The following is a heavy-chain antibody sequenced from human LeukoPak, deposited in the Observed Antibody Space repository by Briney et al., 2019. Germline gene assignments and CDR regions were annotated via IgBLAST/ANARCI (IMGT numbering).Heavy chain of an antibody. CDR1: GFTVSSNY. D-gene: IGHD3-10*01. V-gene: IGHV3-66*01. J-gene: IGHJ4*02. CDR3: AKRHYYGSGSQKY. Sequence: GGSLRLSCAASGFTVSSNYMSWVRQAPGKGLEWVSVIYSDGSTYYADSVKGRFTISRDNSKNTLFLQMNSLRAEDTAVYYCAKRHYYGSGSQKYWGQGTLVTVSS. CDR2: IYSDGST.